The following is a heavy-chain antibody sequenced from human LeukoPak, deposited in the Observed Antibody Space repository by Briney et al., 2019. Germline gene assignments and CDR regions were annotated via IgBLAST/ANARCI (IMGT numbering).Heavy chain of an antibody. V-gene: IGHV3-48*04. CDR3: ARDTIVVVVAATTARGIYYYYGMDV. D-gene: IGHD2-15*01. CDR1: GFTFSSYS. J-gene: IGHJ6*02. Sequence: PGGSLRLSCAASGFTFSSYSMNWVRQAPGKGLEWVSYISSSSSTIYYADSVKGRFTISRDNAKNSLYLQMNSLRAEDTAVYYCARDTIVVVVAATTARGIYYYYGMDVWGQGTTVTVPS. CDR2: ISSSSSTI.